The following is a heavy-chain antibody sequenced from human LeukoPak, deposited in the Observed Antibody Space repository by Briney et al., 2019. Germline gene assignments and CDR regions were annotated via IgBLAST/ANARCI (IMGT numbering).Heavy chain of an antibody. CDR2: IIPILGIA. Sequence: ASVKVSCKASGGTFSSYAISWVRQAPGQGLEWMGRIIPILGIANYAQKFQGRVTITADESTSTAYMELSSLRSEDTAVYYCARSLDIVVVVAATRTVLDYYGMDVWGQGTTVTVSS. V-gene: IGHV1-69*04. J-gene: IGHJ6*02. CDR3: ARSLDIVVVVAATRTVLDYYGMDV. D-gene: IGHD2-15*01. CDR1: GGTFSSYA.